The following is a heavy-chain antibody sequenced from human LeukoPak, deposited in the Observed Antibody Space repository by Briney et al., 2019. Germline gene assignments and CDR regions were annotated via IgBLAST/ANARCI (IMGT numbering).Heavy chain of an antibody. CDR2: INPNSGGT. V-gene: IGHV1-2*02. Sequence: ASVKVSCKASGYTFTGYHMHWVRQAPGQGLEWMGWINPNSGGTNYAQKFQGRVTMTRDTSISTAYMELSRLRSDDTAVYYCARAPYYYDSSGYWPWGQGTLVTVSS. CDR3: ARAPYYYDSSGYWP. CDR1: GYTFTGYH. D-gene: IGHD3-22*01. J-gene: IGHJ5*02.